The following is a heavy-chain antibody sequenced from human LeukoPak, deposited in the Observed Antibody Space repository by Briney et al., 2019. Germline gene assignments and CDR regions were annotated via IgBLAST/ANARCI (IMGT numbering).Heavy chain of an antibody. Sequence: GESLQISCQGSGSSFSSYWIGGGRQLPGKGLEGMGIIYPGYSYTSYSPSFQGQVTISADKSITTSYLHSSILKVSDTAMYYCARRDGYDSTTFDYWGQGTLVTVSS. CDR1: GSSFSSYW. CDR2: IYPGYSYT. V-gene: IGHV5-51*01. D-gene: IGHD5-24*01. CDR3: ARRDGYDSTTFDY. J-gene: IGHJ4*02.